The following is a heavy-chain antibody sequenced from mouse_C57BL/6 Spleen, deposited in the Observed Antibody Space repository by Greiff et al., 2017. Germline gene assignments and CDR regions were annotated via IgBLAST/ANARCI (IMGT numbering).Heavy chain of an antibody. V-gene: IGHV1-82*01. CDR3: ARDYYYGSSYFDY. CDR1: GYAFSSSW. J-gene: IGHJ2*01. CDR2: IYPGDGDT. Sequence: VQLQESGPELVKPGASVKISCKASGYAFSSSWMNWVKQRPGQGLEWIGRIYPGDGDTNYNGKFKGKATLTADKSSSTAYMQLSSLTSEDSAVYFCARDYYYGSSYFDYWGQGTTLTVSS. D-gene: IGHD1-1*01.